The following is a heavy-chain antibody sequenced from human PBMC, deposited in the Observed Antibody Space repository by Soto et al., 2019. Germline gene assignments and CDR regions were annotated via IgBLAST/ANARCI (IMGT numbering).Heavy chain of an antibody. V-gene: IGHV1-69*08. CDR1: GGTFSSYT. CDR3: ARDSRSGRGYFAY. Sequence: QVQLVQSGAEVKKPGSSVKVSCKASGGTFSSYTISWVRQAPGQGLEWMGRIIPILGIANYAQKFQGRVTITADKSTSTAYMELSSLRSEDTAVYYCARDSRSGRGYFAYWGQGTLVTVSS. D-gene: IGHD3-10*01. CDR2: IIPILGIA. J-gene: IGHJ4*02.